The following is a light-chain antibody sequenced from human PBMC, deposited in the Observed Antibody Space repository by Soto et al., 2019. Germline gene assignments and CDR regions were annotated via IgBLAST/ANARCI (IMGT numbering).Light chain of an antibody. CDR3: QQSYSRPRT. CDR2: TTS. Sequence: DIQMTQSPSSLSAYVGDRVTITCRASQSISTYLNWYLQKPGKAPNLLIYTTSILESGVPPRFSGSGSGTDFTLTISSLQPEDFATYFCQQSYSRPRTFGQGTKVEI. CDR1: QSISTY. V-gene: IGKV1-39*01. J-gene: IGKJ1*01.